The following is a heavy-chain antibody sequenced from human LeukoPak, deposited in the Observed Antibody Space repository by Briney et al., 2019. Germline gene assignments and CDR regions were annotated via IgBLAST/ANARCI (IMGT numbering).Heavy chain of an antibody. D-gene: IGHD5-18*01. J-gene: IGHJ4*02. CDR2: IKQDGSEK. V-gene: IGHV3-7*01. CDR1: GFTFSTYW. CDR3: ARYSYSHGYSDH. Sequence: GGSLRLSCAPSGFTFSTYWMSWVRQAPGKGLEWVANIKQDGSEKYYVDSVKGRFTISRDNAKNSLYLQMNSLRAEDTAVYYCARYSYSHGYSDHWGQGTLVTVSS.